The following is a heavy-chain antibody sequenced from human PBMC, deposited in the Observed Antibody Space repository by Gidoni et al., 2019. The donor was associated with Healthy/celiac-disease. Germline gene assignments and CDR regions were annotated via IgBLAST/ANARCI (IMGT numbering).Heavy chain of an antibody. CDR1: GFTFSSYG. CDR3: AKGPLGYCSGGSCYYGSNWFDP. J-gene: IGHJ5*02. Sequence: QVQLVESGGGVVQPGRSLRLSCAASGFTFSSYGMHWVRQAPGKGLEWVAVISYDGSNKYYADSVKGRFTISRDNSKNTLYLQMNSLRAEDTAVYYCAKGPLGYCSGGSCYYGSNWFDPWGQGTLVTVSS. V-gene: IGHV3-30*18. D-gene: IGHD2-15*01. CDR2: ISYDGSNK.